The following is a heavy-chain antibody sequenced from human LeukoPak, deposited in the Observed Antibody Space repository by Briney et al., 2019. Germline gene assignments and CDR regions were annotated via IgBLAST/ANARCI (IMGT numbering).Heavy chain of an antibody. J-gene: IGHJ4*02. CDR3: ARHGRYCSSTSCYSYFDS. V-gene: IGHV4-59*08. Sequence: SETLSLTCTVPGGSISSYFWSWIRQPPGTGLEWIGYIYYSGTTNYNPSLKSRGTISVDTSKNQFSLKLSSVTAADTAVYYCARHGRYCSSTSCYSYFDSWGQGTLVTVSS. D-gene: IGHD2-2*02. CDR1: GGSISSYF. CDR2: IYYSGTT.